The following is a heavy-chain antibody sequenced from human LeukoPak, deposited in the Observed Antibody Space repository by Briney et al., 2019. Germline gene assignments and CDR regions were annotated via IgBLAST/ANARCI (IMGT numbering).Heavy chain of an antibody. Sequence: GGSLRLSCAASGFTFTGYPMHWVRQPPAKGLEGVAFIRYDGSNEYYADSVKGRFTISKDNSKNTLFLQMNSLRTEDTAVYYCAKDFYSGSSPWGQGTLVTVSS. J-gene: IGHJ5*02. CDR3: AKDFYSGSSP. D-gene: IGHD1-26*01. V-gene: IGHV3-30*02. CDR2: IRYDGSNE. CDR1: GFTFTGYP.